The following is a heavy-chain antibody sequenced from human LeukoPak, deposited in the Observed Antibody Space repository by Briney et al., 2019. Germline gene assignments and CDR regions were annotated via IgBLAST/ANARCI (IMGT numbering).Heavy chain of an antibody. CDR2: IIPILGIA. J-gene: IGHJ4*02. Sequence: GASVKVSCKASGGTFSSYAISWVRQAPGQVLEWMGRIIPILGIANYAQKFQGRVTITADKSTSTAYMELSSLRSEDTAVYYCAREESGSYYGNFPHYFDYWGQGTLVTVSS. D-gene: IGHD1-26*01. CDR3: AREESGSYYGNFPHYFDY. V-gene: IGHV1-69*04. CDR1: GGTFSSYA.